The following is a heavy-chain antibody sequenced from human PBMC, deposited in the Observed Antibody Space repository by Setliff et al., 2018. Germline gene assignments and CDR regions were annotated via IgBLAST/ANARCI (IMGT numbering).Heavy chain of an antibody. CDR2: INPNAGAA. V-gene: IGHV1-2*02. CDR3: TRDPTGSNFYNFQFYMDV. D-gene: IGHD1-1*01. CDR1: GYPFTGYY. Sequence: ASVKVSCKAFGYPFTGYYYNHWVRQAPGQGPEGMGWINPNAGAAKYAQQFQGRVTMTRDMSLRTVYLDLSGLTSDDTAVYYCTRDPTGSNFYNFQFYMDVWGKGTTVTVSS. J-gene: IGHJ6*03.